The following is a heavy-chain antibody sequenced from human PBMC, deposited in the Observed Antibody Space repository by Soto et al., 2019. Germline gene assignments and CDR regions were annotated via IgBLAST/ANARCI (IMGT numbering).Heavy chain of an antibody. D-gene: IGHD6-13*01. V-gene: IGHV4-31*03. CDR2: IYYSGST. Sequence: SETLSLTCTVSGGSISSGGYYWSWIRQHPGKGLEWIGYIYYSGSTYYNPSLKSRVTISVDTSKNQFSLKLSSVTAADTAVYYCARGVRIAAGPRGMDFWGQGTTVTVSS. J-gene: IGHJ6*02. CDR3: ARGVRIAAGPRGMDF. CDR1: GGSISSGGYY.